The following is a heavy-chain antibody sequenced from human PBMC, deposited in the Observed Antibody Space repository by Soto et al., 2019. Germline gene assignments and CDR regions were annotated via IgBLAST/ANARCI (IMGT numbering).Heavy chain of an antibody. V-gene: IGHV1-69*04. CDR3: ARDLVGYSSGLLVF. CDR2: IIPILGIA. CDR1: GGTFSSYN. J-gene: IGHJ4*02. Sequence: AASVKVSCKASGGTFSSYNISWVRQAPGQGLEWMGRIIPILGIANYAQKFQGRVTITADKSTSTAHMELSSLRSEDTAVYYCARDLVGYSSGLLVFWGQGTLVTVSS. D-gene: IGHD6-19*01.